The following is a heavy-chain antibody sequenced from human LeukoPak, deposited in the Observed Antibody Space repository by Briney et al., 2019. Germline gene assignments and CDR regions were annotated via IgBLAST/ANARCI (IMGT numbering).Heavy chain of an antibody. V-gene: IGHV4-39*01. Sequence: PSETLSLTCTVSGGSISSYYWGWIRQPPGKGLEWIGSVYYSGSTYYNPSLESRVDIFEDTSKNQFSLRLRFVTAADTAVYYCARLPNYSNYYFDSWGQGALVIVSS. CDR1: GGSISSYY. D-gene: IGHD4-11*01. CDR3: ARLPNYSNYYFDS. J-gene: IGHJ4*02. CDR2: VYYSGST.